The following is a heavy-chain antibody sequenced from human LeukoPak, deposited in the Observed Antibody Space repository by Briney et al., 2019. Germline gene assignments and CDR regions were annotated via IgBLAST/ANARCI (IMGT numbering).Heavy chain of an antibody. V-gene: IGHV4-39*07. CDR3: ASHYGGNAPHY. CDR1: GGSISSSSYY. D-gene: IGHD4-23*01. CDR2: IYYTGRT. Sequence: PSETLSLTCSVSGGSISSSSYYWGWLRQPPGKGLEWIGSIYYTGRTYDTPSLKSRVTISVDTSKNQFSLKLSSVTAADTAVYYCASHYGGNAPHYWGQGTLVTVSS. J-gene: IGHJ4*02.